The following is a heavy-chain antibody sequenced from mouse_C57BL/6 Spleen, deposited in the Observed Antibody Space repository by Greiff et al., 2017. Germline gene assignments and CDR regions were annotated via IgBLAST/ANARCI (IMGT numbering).Heavy chain of an antibody. CDR1: GYTFTDYN. Sequence: EVQLQQSGPELVKPGASVKIPCKASGYTFTDYNMDWVKQSHGKSLEWIGDINPNNGGTNYNQKFKGKATLTVDKSSSTAYMELRSLTSEDTAVXYCARKSFNWECADWGQGTLVTVSA. CDR3: ARKSFNWECAD. J-gene: IGHJ3*01. CDR2: INPNNGGT. D-gene: IGHD4-1*01. V-gene: IGHV1-18*01.